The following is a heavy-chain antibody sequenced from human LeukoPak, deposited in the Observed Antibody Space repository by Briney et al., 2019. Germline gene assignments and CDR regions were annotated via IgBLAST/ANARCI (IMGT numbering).Heavy chain of an antibody. D-gene: IGHD1-7*01. Sequence: PGGSLRLSCAASGFTFTDYAMSWVRQAPGKGREWVSALSRSGDTTYYADSVKGRFTISRDNSKSTLHLQMNSLRAEDTAVYYCTRTSSLYDYWGQGTLVTVSS. J-gene: IGHJ4*02. CDR1: GFTFTDYA. CDR3: TRTSSLYDY. CDR2: LSRSGDTT. V-gene: IGHV3-23*01.